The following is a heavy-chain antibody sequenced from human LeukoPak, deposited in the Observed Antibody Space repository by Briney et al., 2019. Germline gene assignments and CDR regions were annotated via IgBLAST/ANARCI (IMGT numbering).Heavy chain of an antibody. Sequence: GGSLRLSCAALGFTFSDYYMSWIRQAPGKGLEWLSYISGSGDSKFYADSVKGRFTISRDNAKNSLYLQINSLRAEDTAIYYCARRAYSDYFFDSWGQGTLVTVSS. J-gene: IGHJ4*02. CDR3: ARRAYSDYFFDS. D-gene: IGHD4-11*01. V-gene: IGHV3-11*01. CDR1: GFTFSDYY. CDR2: ISGSGDSK.